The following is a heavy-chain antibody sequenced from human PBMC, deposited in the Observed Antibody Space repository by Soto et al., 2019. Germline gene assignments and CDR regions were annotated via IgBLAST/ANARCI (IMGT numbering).Heavy chain of an antibody. J-gene: IGHJ6*02. D-gene: IGHD2-21*01. CDR3: TKEIPLRPQKHV. Sequence: PGVSLRLSCAASGFTFSNARMNWVRQAPGKGLEWVGRIKSKTDGGTTDYAAPVKGRFTISRDDSKNTLYLKMNSLKTEDTAVYYCTKEIPLRPQKHVWGQGTTLPV. CDR1: GFTFSNAR. V-gene: IGHV3-15*07. CDR2: IKSKTDGGTT.